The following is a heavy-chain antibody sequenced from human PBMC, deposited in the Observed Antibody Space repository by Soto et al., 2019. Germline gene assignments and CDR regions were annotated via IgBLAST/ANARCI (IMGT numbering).Heavy chain of an antibody. CDR2: IYHSGST. J-gene: IGHJ4*02. V-gene: IGHV4-4*02. CDR1: GGSISSSNW. D-gene: IGHD2-2*01. Sequence: SETLSLTCAVSGGSISSSNWWSWVRQPPGKGLEWIGEIYHSGSTNYNPSLKSRVTISVDTSQNQFSLKLSSMTAADTAVYYCSGRYGGLYAYWARGTLVTVS. CDR3: SGRYGGLYAY.